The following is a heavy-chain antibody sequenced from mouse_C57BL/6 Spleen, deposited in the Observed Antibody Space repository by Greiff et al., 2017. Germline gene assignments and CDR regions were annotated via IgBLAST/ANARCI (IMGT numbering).Heavy chain of an antibody. V-gene: IGHV1-4*01. CDR2: INPSSGYT. J-gene: IGHJ1*03. D-gene: IGHD6-1*01. CDR1: GYTFTSYT. Sequence: QVQLKESGAELARPGASVKMSCKASGYTFTSYTMHWVKQRPGQGLEWIGYINPSSGYTKSNQKFKDKATLTADKSSSTAYMQLSSLTSEDSAVYYCARSADCHEGYFDVWGTGTTVTVSS. CDR3: ARSADCHEGYFDV.